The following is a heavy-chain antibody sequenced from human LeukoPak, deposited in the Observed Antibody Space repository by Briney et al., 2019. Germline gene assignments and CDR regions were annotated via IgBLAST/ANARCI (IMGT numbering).Heavy chain of an antibody. CDR3: ATTMVQGVIIYPFDY. D-gene: IGHD3-10*01. J-gene: IGHJ4*02. CDR2: ISYDGSNK. Sequence: GGSLRLSCAASGFTFSSYGMHWVRQAPGKGLEWVAVISYDGSNKYYADSVKGRFTISRDNSKNTLYLQMNSLRAEDTAVYYYATTMVQGVIIYPFDYWGQGTLVTVSS. V-gene: IGHV3-30*03. CDR1: GFTFSSYG.